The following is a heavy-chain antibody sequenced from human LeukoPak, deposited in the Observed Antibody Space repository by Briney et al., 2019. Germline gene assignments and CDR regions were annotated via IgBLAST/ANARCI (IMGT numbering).Heavy chain of an antibody. D-gene: IGHD6-13*01. CDR3: ARDLLGYSSSWTPLYYYYYMDV. Sequence: SETLSLTCTVSGGSISSSSYYWGWIRQPPGKGLEWIGSIYYSGSTYYNPSLKSRVTISVDTSKNQFSLQLNSVTPEDTAVYYCARDLLGYSSSWTPLYYYYYMDVWGKGTTVTVSS. CDR1: GGSISSSSYY. J-gene: IGHJ6*03. CDR2: IYYSGST. V-gene: IGHV4-39*07.